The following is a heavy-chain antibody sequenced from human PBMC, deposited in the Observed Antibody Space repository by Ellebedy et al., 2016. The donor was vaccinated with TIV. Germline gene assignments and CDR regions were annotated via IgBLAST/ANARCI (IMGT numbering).Heavy chain of an antibody. CDR3: ARAADDLWTGNYYYYYGMDV. J-gene: IGHJ6*02. CDR1: GYTFSNYG. V-gene: IGHV3-33*01. CDR2: IWYDGSNK. Sequence: GGSLRLXXAASGYTFSNYGMHWVRQTPGKGLEWVAVIWYDGSNKYYGDSMKGRFTISRDNSKHTLYLQMNSLRAEDTAVYYCARAADDLWTGNYYYYYGMDVWGQGTMVTVSS. D-gene: IGHD3/OR15-3a*01.